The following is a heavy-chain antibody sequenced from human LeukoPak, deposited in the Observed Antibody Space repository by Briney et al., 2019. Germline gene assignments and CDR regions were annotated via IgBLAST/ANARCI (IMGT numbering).Heavy chain of an antibody. CDR1: GYTFTGYY. V-gene: IGHV1-2*02. D-gene: IGHD3-16*01. CDR3: ARIPAYYDYVWGTNDAFDI. J-gene: IGHJ3*02. Sequence: ASVKVSCKASGYTFTGYYMHWVRQAPGQGLEWMGWINPNSGGTNYAQKFQGRVTMTRDTSISTAYMELSRLRSDDTAVYYRARIPAYYDYVWGTNDAFDIWGQGTMVTVSS. CDR2: INPNSGGT.